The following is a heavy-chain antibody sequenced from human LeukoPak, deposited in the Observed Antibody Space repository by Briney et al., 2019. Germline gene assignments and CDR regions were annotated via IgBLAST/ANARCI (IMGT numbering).Heavy chain of an antibody. CDR1: GDSVSSNSVT. J-gene: IGHJ5*02. CDR2: TYYRSTWYN. D-gene: IGHD2-2*01. CDR3: ARRLTQYDCFDP. V-gene: IGHV6-1*01. Sequence: SQTLSLTCAISGDSVSSNSVTWNWIRQSPSRGLEWLGRTYYRSTWYNDYAVSVRGRITVNPDTSKNQFSLHLNTVTPEDTAVYYCARRLTQYDCFDPWGQGILVTVSS.